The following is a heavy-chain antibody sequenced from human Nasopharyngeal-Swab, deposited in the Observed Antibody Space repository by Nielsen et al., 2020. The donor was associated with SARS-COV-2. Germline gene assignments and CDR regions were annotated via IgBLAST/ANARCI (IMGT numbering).Heavy chain of an antibody. CDR2: LIPIFGTA. CDR1: GYTFTSYD. CDR3: ARIVVRGVIISGYYYGMDV. V-gene: IGHV1-69*13. J-gene: IGHJ6*02. Sequence: SVKVSCKASGYTFTSYDINWVRQAPGQGLEWMGGLIPIFGTANYAQKFQGRVTITADESTSTAYMELSSLRSEDTAVYYCARIVVRGVIISGYYYGMDVWGQGTTVTVSS. D-gene: IGHD3-10*01.